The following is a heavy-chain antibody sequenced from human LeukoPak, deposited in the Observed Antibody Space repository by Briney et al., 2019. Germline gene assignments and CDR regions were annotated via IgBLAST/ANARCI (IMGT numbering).Heavy chain of an antibody. D-gene: IGHD3-10*01. J-gene: IGHJ4*02. Sequence: GGSLRLSCAASGFTFSSYSINWVRQAPGKGLEWVSYISSSSSTIYYADSVKGRFTISRDNAKNSLYLQMNSLRAEDTAVYYCARVSSGSGSHRALLSYWGQRTLVTVSS. CDR3: ARVSSGSGSHRALLSY. V-gene: IGHV3-48*01. CDR2: ISSSSSTI. CDR1: GFTFSSYS.